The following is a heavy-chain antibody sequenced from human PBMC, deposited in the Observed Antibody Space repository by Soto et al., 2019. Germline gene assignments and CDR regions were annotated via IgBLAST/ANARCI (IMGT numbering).Heavy chain of an antibody. D-gene: IGHD5-12*01. CDR2: IYYSGST. J-gene: IGHJ4*02. CDR3: ARGRAGEVATTDFDY. Sequence: TLSLTCTVSGGSISSGDYYWSWIRQPPGKGLEWIGYIYYSGSTNYNPSLKSRVTISVDTSKNQFSLKLSSVTAADTAVYYCARGRAGEVATTDFDYWGQATLVTVSS. V-gene: IGHV4-30-4*01. CDR1: GGSISSGDYY.